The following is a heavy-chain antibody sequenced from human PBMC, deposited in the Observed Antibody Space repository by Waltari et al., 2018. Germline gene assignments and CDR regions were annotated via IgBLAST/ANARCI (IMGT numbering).Heavy chain of an antibody. CDR1: GFPFSSHW. J-gene: IGHJ4*02. Sequence: EVQLVESGGGLVQPGGSLRLSCAASGFPFSSHWMYWVRQTPGKGLVWVSGINSDGSSTSYADSVEGRVTISRDNAKNTLYLQMNSLRAEDTAVYYCVRDSSGTYWGQGTQVTVSS. V-gene: IGHV3-74*01. CDR3: VRDSSGTY. CDR2: INSDGSST. D-gene: IGHD3-22*01.